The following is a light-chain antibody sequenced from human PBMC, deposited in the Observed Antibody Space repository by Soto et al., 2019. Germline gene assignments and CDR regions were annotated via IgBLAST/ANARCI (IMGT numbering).Light chain of an antibody. CDR1: QSVSSY. CDR3: QQRSNWPYT. J-gene: IGKJ2*01. V-gene: IGKV3-11*01. Sequence: EIVLTQSPATLSLSPRERATLSCGASQSVSSYLAWYQQKPGQAPRLLIYDASNRATGIPARFSGSGSGTDFTLTISSLEPEDFAVYYCQQRSNWPYTVGQGTKVDSK. CDR2: DAS.